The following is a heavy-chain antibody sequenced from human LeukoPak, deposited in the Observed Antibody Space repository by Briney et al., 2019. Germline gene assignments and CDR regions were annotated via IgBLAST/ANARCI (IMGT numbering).Heavy chain of an antibody. V-gene: IGHV4-4*07. Sequence: SETLSLTCTVSGGSMNSYYWSWIRQPAGQGLEWIGRIYTTGSTNYNPSLKSRITTSVDTTKNQFSQKLRFGTAADTAVFYCAGVCCSGSSCPFFFYYYYMGVWERGNTDNIFS. CDR3: AGVCCSGSSCPFFFYYYYMGV. D-gene: IGHD2-15*01. CDR2: IYTTGST. J-gene: IGHJ6*03. CDR1: GGSMNSYY.